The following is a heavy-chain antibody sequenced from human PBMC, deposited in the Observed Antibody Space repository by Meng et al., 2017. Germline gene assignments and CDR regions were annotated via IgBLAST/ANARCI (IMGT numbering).Heavy chain of an antibody. D-gene: IGHD2-21*02. V-gene: IGHV1-2*02. CDR3: ARGWGYCGGDCPNIPYYFDY. Sequence: ASVKVSCKASGYTFTGYYMHWVRQAPGQGLEWMGWINPNSGGTNYAQKFQGRVTMTRDTSISTAYMELSRLRSDDTAVYYCARGWGYCGGDCPNIPYYFDYWGQGKLVNGAS. J-gene: IGHJ4*02. CDR2: INPNSGGT. CDR1: GYTFTGYY.